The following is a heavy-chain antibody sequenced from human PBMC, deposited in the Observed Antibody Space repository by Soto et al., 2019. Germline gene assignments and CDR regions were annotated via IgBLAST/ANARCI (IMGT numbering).Heavy chain of an antibody. J-gene: IGHJ4*02. CDR1: GFTFSSYE. CDR2: ISSSGSTI. CDR3: ARSYDSSGYYPILFDY. D-gene: IGHD3-22*01. Sequence: GSLRLSCVASGFTFSSYEMNWVRQAPGKGLEWVSYISSSGSTIYYADSVKGRFTISRDNAKNSLYLQMNSLRAEDTAVYYCARSYDSSGYYPILFDYWGQGTLVTVSS. V-gene: IGHV3-48*03.